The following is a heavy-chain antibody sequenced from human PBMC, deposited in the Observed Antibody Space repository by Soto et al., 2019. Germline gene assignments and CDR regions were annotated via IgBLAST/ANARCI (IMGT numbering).Heavy chain of an antibody. D-gene: IGHD1-1*01. J-gene: IGHJ4*02. Sequence: EVQLVESGGGLVQPGGSLRLSCAASGFTLSNYWMHWVRLALGKGLVWVARISSDGSHTNYADSVKGRCTISTDHAKNTLYLQMNSLRAEDSAVYYCARDSATISVWGQGTLVTVSS. CDR1: GFTLSNYW. V-gene: IGHV3-74*01. CDR3: ARDSATISV. CDR2: ISSDGSHT.